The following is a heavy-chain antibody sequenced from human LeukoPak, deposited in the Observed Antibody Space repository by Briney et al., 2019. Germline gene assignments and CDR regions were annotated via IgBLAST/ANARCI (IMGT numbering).Heavy chain of an antibody. CDR1: GFTFSSQG. CDR3: ASGEYHYGSGSLADY. CDR2: IWYDVSNK. J-gene: IGHJ4*02. D-gene: IGHD3-10*01. Sequence: GRSLRLSCAASGFTFSSQGMNWVRQAPGPGLEWVAVIWYDVSNKYYADSVKGRFTISRDNSKNTLYLEMNSLRAEDTAVYYCASGEYHYGSGSLADYWGQGTLVTVSS. V-gene: IGHV3-33*01.